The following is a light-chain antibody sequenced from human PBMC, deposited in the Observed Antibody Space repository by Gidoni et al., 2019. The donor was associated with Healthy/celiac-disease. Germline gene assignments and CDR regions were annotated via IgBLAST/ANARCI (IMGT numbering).Light chain of an antibody. CDR3: QHYYSTPWT. Sequence: DIVMTQSPDSLAVSLGERATINCKSSQSVLYSPNNKDYLAWYQQKPGQPPKLLIYWASTRESGVPDRFSGSGSGTDFTLTISSLQAEDVAVYYCQHYYSTPWTFXQXTKVEIK. V-gene: IGKV4-1*01. J-gene: IGKJ1*01. CDR2: WAS. CDR1: QSVLYSPNNKDY.